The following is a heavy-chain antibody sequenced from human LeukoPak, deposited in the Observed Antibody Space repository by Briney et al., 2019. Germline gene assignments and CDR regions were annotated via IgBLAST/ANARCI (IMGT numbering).Heavy chain of an antibody. CDR1: GGSISSYY. CDR3: ARVGAAARNGYNWFDP. D-gene: IGHD6-13*01. V-gene: IGHV4-59*01. Sequence: SETLSLTCTVSGGSISSYYWSWIRQPPGKGLEWIGYIYYSGSTNYNPSLKSRVTISVDTSKNQFSLKLSSVTAADTAVYYCARVGAAARNGYNWFDPWGQGTLVTVSS. J-gene: IGHJ5*02. CDR2: IYYSGST.